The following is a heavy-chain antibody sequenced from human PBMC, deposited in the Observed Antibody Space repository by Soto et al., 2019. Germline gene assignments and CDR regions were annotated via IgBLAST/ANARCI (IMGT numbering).Heavy chain of an antibody. CDR3: AREVEVHTPVFGF. D-gene: IGHD2-2*01. J-gene: IGHJ4*02. CDR1: GGTFNNYA. CDR2: ISPMFGKA. Sequence: QVQLVQSGAEVKRPGSSVKVSCKASGGTFNNYAINWVRQAPGQGLEWMGDISPMFGKANYAQKFQGRVKITADDSTATAYLELSSLWSEDTALYYCAREVEVHTPVFGFWGQRSLVTVSS. V-gene: IGHV1-69*01.